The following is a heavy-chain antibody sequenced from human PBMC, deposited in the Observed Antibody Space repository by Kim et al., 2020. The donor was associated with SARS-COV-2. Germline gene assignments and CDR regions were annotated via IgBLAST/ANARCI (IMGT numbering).Heavy chain of an antibody. J-gene: IGHJ5*02. V-gene: IGHV4-59*08. Sequence: SETLSLTCTVSGGSISSYYWSWIRQPPGKGLEWIGYIYYSGSTNYNPSLKSRVTISVDTSKNQFSLKLSSVTAADTAVYYCARLRFPDYGDPRRGWFDPWGQGTLVTVSS. CDR3: ARLRFPDYGDPRRGWFDP. D-gene: IGHD4-17*01. CDR1: GGSISSYY. CDR2: IYYSGST.